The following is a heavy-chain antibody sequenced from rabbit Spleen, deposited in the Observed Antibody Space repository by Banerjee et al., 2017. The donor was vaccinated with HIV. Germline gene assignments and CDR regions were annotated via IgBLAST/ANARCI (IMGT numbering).Heavy chain of an antibody. V-gene: IGHV1S45*01. CDR2: INASTGKP. CDR1: GFSFNDRDV. J-gene: IGHJ4*01. Sequence: QEQLVESGGGLVQPEGSLTLTCKASGFSFNDRDVMCWVRQAPGKGLEWIACINASTGKPVYATWASGRFTISRTSSTTVTLRMTSLTAADRATYFCARDLVGVIGWNFYLWGPGTL. CDR3: ARDLVGVIGWNFYL. D-gene: IGHD1-1*01.